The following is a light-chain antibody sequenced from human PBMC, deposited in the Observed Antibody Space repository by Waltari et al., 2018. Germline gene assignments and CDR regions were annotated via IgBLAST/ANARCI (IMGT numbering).Light chain of an antibody. CDR2: AAS. Sequence: IQLTQSPSSLSASVGDRVTITCRASQGISNYLAWYQEKPGKAPKVLISAASTLQSGVPSRFSGSGSVTDFTLTISSLQPEDFATYYCQQLNSAFGPGTKVDIK. CDR1: QGISNY. CDR3: QQLNSA. J-gene: IGKJ3*01. V-gene: IGKV1-9*01.